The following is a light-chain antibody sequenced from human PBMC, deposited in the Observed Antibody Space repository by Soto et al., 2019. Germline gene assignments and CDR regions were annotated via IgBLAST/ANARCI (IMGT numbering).Light chain of an antibody. CDR3: QQYNNWPQT. V-gene: IGKV3-15*01. CDR1: QSVSSN. Sequence: EIGVTQSPATLSVSPGERATLSCRASQSVSSNLAWYQQKPGQAPRLLIYGASTRATGIPARFSGSGSGTEFTLTISSLQSEDFAVYYCQQYNNWPQTFGQGTRWIS. J-gene: IGKJ1*01. CDR2: GAS.